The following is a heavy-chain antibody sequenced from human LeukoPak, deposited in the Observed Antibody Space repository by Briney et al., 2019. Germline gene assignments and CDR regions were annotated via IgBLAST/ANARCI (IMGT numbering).Heavy chain of an antibody. D-gene: IGHD3-10*01. J-gene: IGHJ3*02. CDR1: GFTFSRYS. Sequence: GGSLRLSCAASGFTFSRYSMNWVRQAPGKGLEWVSSISSSSSYIYYADSVKGRFTISRDNAKNSLYLQMNSLRAEDTAVYYCARVLHYYGSGSYSPSHPHAFDIWGQGTMVTVSS. V-gene: IGHV3-21*01. CDR2: ISSSSSYI. CDR3: ARVLHYYGSGSYSPSHPHAFDI.